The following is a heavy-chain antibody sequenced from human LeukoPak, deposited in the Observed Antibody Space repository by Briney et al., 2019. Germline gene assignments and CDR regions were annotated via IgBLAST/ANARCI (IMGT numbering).Heavy chain of an antibody. D-gene: IGHD3-22*01. Sequence: SETLSLTCTVSGESISGFYWTWIRQPPGKGLEWIGYIYYSGSTSYNPSLKSRVTISVDTSKNQFSLKLSSVTAADTAVYYCARGRRYYDSSGYYHFDYWGQGTLVTVSS. CDR2: IYYSGST. J-gene: IGHJ4*02. CDR1: GESISGFY. CDR3: ARGRRYYDSSGYYHFDY. V-gene: IGHV4-59*01.